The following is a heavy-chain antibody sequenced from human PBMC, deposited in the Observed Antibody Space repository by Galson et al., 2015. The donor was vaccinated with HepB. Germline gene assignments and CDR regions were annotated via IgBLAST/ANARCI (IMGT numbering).Heavy chain of an antibody. D-gene: IGHD2-8*02. V-gene: IGHV3-30*02. CDR3: AKDHAGGKSQDWYFDV. CDR1: GFTLPYHG. Sequence: SLRLSCAASGFTLPYHGMHWVRQAPGKGLEWVAFTFYDGNLASYADAVKGRFTISRDNSQNMVYLQMDSLRPDDTALYYCAKDHAGGKSQDWYFDVWGRGSLVTVSS. CDR2: TFYDGNLA. J-gene: IGHJ2*01.